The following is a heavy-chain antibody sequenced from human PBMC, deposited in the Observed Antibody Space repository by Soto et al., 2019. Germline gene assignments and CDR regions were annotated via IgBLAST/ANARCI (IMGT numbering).Heavy chain of an antibody. D-gene: IGHD4-17*01. CDR2: IYYSGST. CDR3: AKYGESPPLYYYYYYMDV. V-gene: IGHV4-39*01. CDR1: GGSISSSSYY. Sequence: PSETLSLTCTVSGGSISSSSYYWGWIRQPPGKGLEWIGSIYYSGSTYYNPSLKSRVTISVDTSKNQFSLKLSSVTAADTAVYYCAKYGESPPLYYYYYYMDVWGKGTTVTVSS. J-gene: IGHJ6*03.